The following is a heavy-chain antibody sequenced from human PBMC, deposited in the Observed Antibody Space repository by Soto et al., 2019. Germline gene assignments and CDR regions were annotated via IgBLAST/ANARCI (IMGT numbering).Heavy chain of an antibody. Sequence: GASVKVSCKASGGTFSSYTISWVRQAPGQGLEWMGRIIPILGIAKYAQKFQGRVTITADKSTSTAYMELSSLRSEDTAVYYCATRAPTKDHALQIWGQATMVTVS. CDR3: ATRAPTKDHALQI. CDR2: IIPILGIA. J-gene: IGHJ3*02. V-gene: IGHV1-69*02. CDR1: GGTFSSYT. D-gene: IGHD5-12*01.